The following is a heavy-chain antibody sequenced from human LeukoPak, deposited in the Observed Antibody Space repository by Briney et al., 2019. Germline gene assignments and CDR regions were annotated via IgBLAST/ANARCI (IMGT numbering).Heavy chain of an antibody. Sequence: PSETLSLTCTVSGGSISPYYWSWIRQPAGKGLEWIGRIYTSGSTNYNPSLKSRVTISVDTSKNQFSLKLSSVTAADTAVYYCARARGSGSYLAFDIWGQGTMVTVSS. CDR2: IYTSGST. CDR3: ARARGSGSYLAFDI. J-gene: IGHJ3*02. D-gene: IGHD3-10*01. V-gene: IGHV4-4*07. CDR1: GGSISPYY.